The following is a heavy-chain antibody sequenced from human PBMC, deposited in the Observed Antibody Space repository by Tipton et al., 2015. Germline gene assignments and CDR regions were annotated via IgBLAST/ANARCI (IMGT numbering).Heavy chain of an antibody. CDR2: ISGSGRSM. CDR3: ATRGGYDSSSFDY. CDR1: GFTFKSYD. J-gene: IGHJ4*02. D-gene: IGHD3-22*01. Sequence: SLRLSCAASGFTFKSYDMTWVRQSPGKGLEWVSAISGSGRSMYYSDSVKGRFTISRDNSNNTVYLQMNNLRVGDTAVHYCATRGGYDSSSFDYWGPGTLVTVSS. V-gene: IGHV3-23*01.